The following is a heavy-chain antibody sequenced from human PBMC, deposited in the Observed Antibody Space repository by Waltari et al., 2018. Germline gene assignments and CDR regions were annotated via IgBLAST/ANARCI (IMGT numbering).Heavy chain of an antibody. V-gene: IGHV1-69*01. CDR2: LIPIFGTP. CDR1: GSTFSTHA. CDR3: AGCRDSSGYLNCMDV. J-gene: IGHJ6*02. D-gene: IGHD3-22*01. Sequence: QVQLVQSGAEVKKVGSSVKVSCKASGSTFSTHALSWVRQAPGHGLEWMGGLIPIFGTPSYAQVFQGRVTITADESTSTVYMEMSMLRSDDTAIYYCAGCRDSSGYLNCMDVWGQGTTVTVSS.